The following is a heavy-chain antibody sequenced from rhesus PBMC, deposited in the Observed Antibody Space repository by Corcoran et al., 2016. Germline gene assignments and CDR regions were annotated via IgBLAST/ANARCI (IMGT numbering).Heavy chain of an antibody. Sequence: QVQLQESGPGVVKPSETLSLTCAVSGGSISSGYDWSWIRQPPGKGLEWIGYIYGSSGSTNYNPSLKNRVTISKAASKNQFSLKLGSVTAADTAVYYCAREWGNGNYGLDSWGQGVVVTVSS. CDR3: AREWGNGNYGLDS. V-gene: IGHV4-76*01. CDR2: IYGSSGST. D-gene: IGHD1-14*01. J-gene: IGHJ6*01. CDR1: GGSISSGYD.